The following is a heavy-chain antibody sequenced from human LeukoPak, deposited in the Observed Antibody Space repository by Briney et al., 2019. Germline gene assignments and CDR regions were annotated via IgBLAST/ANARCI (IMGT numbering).Heavy chain of an antibody. CDR2: ISSSGSTI. D-gene: IGHD4-23*01. J-gene: IGHJ4*02. Sequence: GGSLRLSCAASGFTFSSYEMNWVRQAPGKGLEWVSYISSSGSTIYYADSVKGRFTISRDNAKNSLYLQMNSLRSEDTAVYYCARGSSWSTVVTPTGFDYWGQGTLVTVSS. CDR3: ARGSSWSTVVTPTGFDY. V-gene: IGHV3-48*03. CDR1: GFTFSSYE.